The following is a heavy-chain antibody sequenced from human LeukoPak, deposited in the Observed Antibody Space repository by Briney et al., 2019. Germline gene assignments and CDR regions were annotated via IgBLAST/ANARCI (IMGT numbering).Heavy chain of an antibody. CDR3: ARDSRAATLTHAFDI. CDR2: INPSGGST. V-gene: IGHV1-46*01. Sequence: ASVTVSFTASGYTFTSYYMHWGRQAPGQGHEWLGIINPSGGSTSYAQKFQGRATITRDTTTSTVYMELGSVRSEGTAVYYCARDSRAATLTHAFDIWGRGTMVTVSS. D-gene: IGHD6-13*01. J-gene: IGHJ3*02. CDR1: GYTFTSYY.